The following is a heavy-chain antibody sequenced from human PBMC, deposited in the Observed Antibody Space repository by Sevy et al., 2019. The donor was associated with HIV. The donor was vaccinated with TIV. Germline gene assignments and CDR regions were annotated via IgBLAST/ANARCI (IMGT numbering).Heavy chain of an antibody. CDR1: TYSFTAYY. CDR3: ARGRLFSPGHYSDY. V-gene: IGHV1-2*02. J-gene: IGHJ4*02. D-gene: IGHD3-9*01. CDR2: INPNAGGSGGT. Sequence: ASVKVSCKTSTYSFTAYYIHWVRQAPGQGLEWMGWINPNAGGSGGTNSAQKFQGRITMTSDASINTAYMELTRLTSDDTAVYYCARGRLFSPGHYSDYWGQGTLVTVSS.